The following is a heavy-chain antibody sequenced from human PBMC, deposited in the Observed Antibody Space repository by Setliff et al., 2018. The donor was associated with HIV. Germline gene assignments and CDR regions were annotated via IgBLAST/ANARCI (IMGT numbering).Heavy chain of an antibody. Sequence: ASETLSLTCIVSGGSIRSSSYYWGWIRQPPGKGLEWIGGFYQSGSTYSNPSLKSRVTISVDTSKNQFSLKLISVTAADTAVYYCARGEPPASRSGLLYWGQGMLVTVSS. D-gene: IGHD3-22*01. CDR2: FYQSGST. CDR1: GGSIRSSSYY. J-gene: IGHJ4*02. CDR3: ARGEPPASRSGLLY. V-gene: IGHV4-39*07.